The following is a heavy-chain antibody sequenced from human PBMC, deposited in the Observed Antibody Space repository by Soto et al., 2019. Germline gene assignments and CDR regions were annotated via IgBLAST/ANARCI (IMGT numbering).Heavy chain of an antibody. Sequence: HVQLQESGPGLVKPSQTLSLTCTVSGGSISSGCYYWRWIRQHPGKGLEWIGYIYYSRSTYYNPSLNSRVTISVDTSKNQFSRKLSSVTAADTAVYYCASTSGGSYYDYSGQGTLVTVSS. CDR3: ASTSGGSYYDY. CDR1: GGSISSGCYY. D-gene: IGHD2-15*01. V-gene: IGHV4-31*03. CDR2: IYYSRST. J-gene: IGHJ4*02.